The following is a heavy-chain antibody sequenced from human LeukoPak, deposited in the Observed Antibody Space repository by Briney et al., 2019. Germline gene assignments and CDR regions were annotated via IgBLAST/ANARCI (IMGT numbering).Heavy chain of an antibody. J-gene: IGHJ4*02. CDR2: ISYSGSP. CDR1: GGSISRSTYS. CDR3: ARKDNSGYPDFDY. D-gene: IGHD3-22*01. V-gene: IGHV4-39*01. Sequence: PSETLSLTCTVSGGSISRSTYSWGWMRQPPGKGLEYLGGISYSGSPYYNPSLKSRVTISVDTSKNQFSLKLTSVTAADTALYYCARKDNSGYPDFDYWGQGTLVTVSS.